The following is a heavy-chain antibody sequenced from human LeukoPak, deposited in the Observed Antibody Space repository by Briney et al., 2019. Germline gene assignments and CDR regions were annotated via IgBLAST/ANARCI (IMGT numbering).Heavy chain of an antibody. CDR3: AKDGHSGWYEDLDWFDP. J-gene: IGHJ5*02. CDR1: GFTFSSYS. V-gene: IGHV3-48*01. CDR2: ISSSSSTI. D-gene: IGHD6-19*01. Sequence: GGSLRLSCAASGFTFSSYSMNWVRQAPGKGLEWVSYISSSSSTIYYADSVKGGFTISRDNAKNSLYLQMNSLRAEDTAVYYCAKDGHSGWYEDLDWFDPWGQGTLVTVSS.